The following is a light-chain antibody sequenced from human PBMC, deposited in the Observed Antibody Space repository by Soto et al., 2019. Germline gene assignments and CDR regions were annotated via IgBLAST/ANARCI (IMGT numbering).Light chain of an antibody. CDR1: NIGSKS. CDR3: QVWDSSSDHVV. Sequence: SYVLTQPPSVSVAPGKTARITCGGNNIGSKSVHWYQQKPGQAPVMVIYYERDRPSGIPERFSGSNSGNTATLTISRVEAGDEADYYCQVWDSSSDHVVFGGGTKLTVL. V-gene: IGLV3-21*04. J-gene: IGLJ2*01. CDR2: YER.